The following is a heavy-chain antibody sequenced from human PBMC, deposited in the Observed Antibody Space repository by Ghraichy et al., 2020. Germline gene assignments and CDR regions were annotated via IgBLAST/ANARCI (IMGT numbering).Heavy chain of an antibody. D-gene: IGHD2-15*01. CDR2: IYYSGST. Sequence: SQTLSLTCTVSGGSISSGGYYWSWIRPHPGKGLEWIGYIYYSGSTYYNPSLKSRVTISVDTSKNQFSLKLSSVTAADTAVYYCARGINGWWAFDCWGQGTLVTVSS. CDR1: GGSISSGGYY. V-gene: IGHV4-31*03. J-gene: IGHJ4*02. CDR3: ARGINGWWAFDC.